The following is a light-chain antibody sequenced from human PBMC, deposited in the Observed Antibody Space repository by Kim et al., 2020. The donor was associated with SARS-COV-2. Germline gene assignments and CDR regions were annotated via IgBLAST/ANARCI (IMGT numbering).Light chain of an antibody. V-gene: IGKV3-20*01. CDR3: QQYGSSPRT. CDR2: DSS. CDR1: QSVSSTY. J-gene: IGKJ4*01. Sequence: SPGERATLSCRASQSVSSTYLAWYQQKPGQAPSLLIYDSSSRATGIPDRFSGSGSGTDFTLTISRLEPEDFAVYYCQQYGSSPRTFGGGTKVDIK.